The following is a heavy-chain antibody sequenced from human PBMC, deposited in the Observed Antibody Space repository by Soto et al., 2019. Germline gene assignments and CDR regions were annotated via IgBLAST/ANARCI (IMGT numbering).Heavy chain of an antibody. CDR3: ARESGGMDV. Sequence: GGSLRLSCATSGFSFSDYYMSWIRQAPGKGLEWVSWIESTGTYTNYAGSVKGRFTISRDNAKNSLSLQMNSLRVEDMGVYYCARESGGMDVWGQGTTVTVSS. D-gene: IGHD6-25*01. V-gene: IGHV3-11*05. CDR2: IESTGTYT. J-gene: IGHJ6*02. CDR1: GFSFSDYY.